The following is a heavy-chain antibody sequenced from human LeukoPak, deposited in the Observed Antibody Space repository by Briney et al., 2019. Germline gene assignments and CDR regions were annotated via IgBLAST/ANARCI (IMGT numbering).Heavy chain of an antibody. D-gene: IGHD3-16*01. V-gene: IGHV4-59*08. CDR3: ARDDYGVFAAFDV. CDR2: IYNSGST. CDR1: GGSISSHY. Sequence: SETLSLTCTVSGGSISSHYWSWIRQPPGKGLEWIGYIYNSGSTNYNPSLKSRVTISLDTSKNQFSLHLASVTAADTAVYFCARDDYGVFAAFDVWGQGTVVTVSS. J-gene: IGHJ3*01.